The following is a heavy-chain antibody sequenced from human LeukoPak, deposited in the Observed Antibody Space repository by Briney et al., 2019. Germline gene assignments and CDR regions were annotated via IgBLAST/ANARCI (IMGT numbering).Heavy chain of an antibody. CDR1: GGSISSGGYS. D-gene: IGHD2/OR15-2a*01. Sequence: SETLSLTCAVSGGSISSGGYSWSWIRQPPGKGLEWIGYIYHSGSTYYNPSLKSRVTISVDRSKNQFSLKLSSVTAADTAVYYCASSSMAYFDYWGQGTPVTVSS. CDR3: ASSSMAYFDY. CDR2: IYHSGST. J-gene: IGHJ4*02. V-gene: IGHV4-30-2*01.